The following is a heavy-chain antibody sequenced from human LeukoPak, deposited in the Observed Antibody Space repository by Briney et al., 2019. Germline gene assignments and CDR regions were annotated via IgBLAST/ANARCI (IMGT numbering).Heavy chain of an antibody. CDR3: ARAPRITMVRGNSNWFDP. CDR2: IYYSGST. V-gene: IGHV4-59*01. D-gene: IGHD3-10*01. CDR1: GGSISGYY. Sequence: SETLSLTCTDSGGSISGYYWSWIRQPPGKGLEWIGYIYYSGSTNYNPSLRSRVTISVDTPKNQFSLKLSSVTAADTAVYYCARAPRITMVRGNSNWFDPWGQGTLVTVSS. J-gene: IGHJ5*02.